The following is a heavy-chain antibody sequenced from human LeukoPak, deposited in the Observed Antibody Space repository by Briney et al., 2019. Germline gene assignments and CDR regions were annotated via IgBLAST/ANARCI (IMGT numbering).Heavy chain of an antibody. J-gene: IGHJ4*02. CDR3: ARRDQYVSSDY. D-gene: IGHD3-16*01. Sequence: PSETLSLTCTVSGGSISDSNYFWDWIRPPPGKGLECIGSIYYTGSTYYNPSLKRRVTISVDTSKNQFSLKLSSVTAADTAVYYCARRDQYVSSDYWGQGTLVTVSS. CDR1: GGSISDSNYF. V-gene: IGHV4-39*01. CDR2: IYYTGST.